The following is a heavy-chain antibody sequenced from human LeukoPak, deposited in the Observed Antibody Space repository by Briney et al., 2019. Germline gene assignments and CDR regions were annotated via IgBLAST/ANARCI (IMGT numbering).Heavy chain of an antibody. CDR2: INYSGRP. CDR1: GGSFSDFY. J-gene: IGHJ2*01. D-gene: IGHD6-19*01. Sequence: SETRSLTCVVYGGSFSDFYWAWIRQPPGKGLEWIGEINYSGRPNYNASLKSRGLISVDLSKNQLSLRLTSVIAADTAVYYCARVANGWTAGNFWYFDLWGRGALVTVSS. CDR3: ARVANGWTAGNFWYFDL. V-gene: IGHV4-34*01.